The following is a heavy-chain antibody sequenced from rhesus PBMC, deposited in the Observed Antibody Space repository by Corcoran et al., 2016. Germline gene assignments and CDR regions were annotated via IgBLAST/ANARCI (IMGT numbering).Heavy chain of an antibody. CDR1: GGSISSNY. CDR3: ARRRGSWNYFDY. CDR2: ISGSGGNT. Sequence: QLQLQESGPGLVKPSETLSLTCAVSGGSISSNYWSWIRQPPGKGLEWSGRISGSGGNTDYNPSLKSRVTISTDTSKNQFSLKLSSVTAADTAVFYCARRRGSWNYFDYWGQGVLVTVSS. D-gene: IGHD6-25*01. V-gene: IGHV4-173*01. J-gene: IGHJ4*01.